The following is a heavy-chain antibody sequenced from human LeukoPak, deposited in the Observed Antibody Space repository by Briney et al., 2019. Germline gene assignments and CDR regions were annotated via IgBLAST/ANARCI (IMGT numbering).Heavy chain of an antibody. Sequence: SETLSLTCTVSGYSLSSGYYWGWIRQPPGKGMKRIGGFYHSGSTSSTPSLKSRVTISVDTSKNQFSLKLNSVTAADTAVCYCARRTMVRGSLDYWGQGTLVTVSS. CDR3: ARRTMVRGSLDY. J-gene: IGHJ4*02. V-gene: IGHV4-38-2*02. CDR1: GYSLSSGYY. CDR2: FYHSGST. D-gene: IGHD3-10*01.